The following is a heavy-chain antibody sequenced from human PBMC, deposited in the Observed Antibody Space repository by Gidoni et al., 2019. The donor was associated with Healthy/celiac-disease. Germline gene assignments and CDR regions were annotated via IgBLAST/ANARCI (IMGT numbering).Heavy chain of an antibody. CDR3: TRVMNYYDSSGYYKTHPFDY. V-gene: IGHV3-49*03. CDR1: GFTFGAYA. CDR2: IRSKAYGGKT. D-gene: IGHD3-22*01. J-gene: IGHJ4*02. Sequence: EVQLVESGGGLVQPGRSLRLSCTASGFTFGAYAMSWFRQAPGKGLEWVGLIRSKAYGGKTEYAASVKGRFTISRDDSKSIAYLQMNSLKTEDTAVYYCTRVMNYYDSSGYYKTHPFDYWGQGTLVTVSS.